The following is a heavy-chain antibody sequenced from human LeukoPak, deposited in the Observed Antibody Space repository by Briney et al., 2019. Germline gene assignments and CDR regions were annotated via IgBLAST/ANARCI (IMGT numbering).Heavy chain of an antibody. CDR1: GFTFSDYY. CDR3: ARDIAYYDSSGYFDY. D-gene: IGHD3-22*01. V-gene: IGHV3-11*01. Sequence: PGGSLRLSCVASGFTFSDYYMSWIRQAPGKGLEWVSFISSSGSTIHYADSVKGRFTISRDNAKSSLYLQMSSLRAEDTAVYYCARDIAYYDSSGYFDYWGQGTLVTVSS. J-gene: IGHJ4*02. CDR2: ISSSGSTI.